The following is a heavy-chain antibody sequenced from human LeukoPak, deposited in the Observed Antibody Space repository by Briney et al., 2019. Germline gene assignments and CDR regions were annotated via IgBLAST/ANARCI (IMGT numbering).Heavy chain of an antibody. Sequence: GASVKVSCKASGYTFTGYYMHWVRQAPGQGLEWMGRIIPILGIANYAQKFQGRVTITADKSTSTAYMELSSLRSEDTAVYYCAREVDVVVPAAIPNGGYYYYGMDVWGQGTTVTVSS. CDR3: AREVDVVVPAAIPNGGYYYYGMDV. J-gene: IGHJ6*02. D-gene: IGHD2-2*01. V-gene: IGHV1-69*04. CDR2: IIPILGIA. CDR1: GYTFTGYY.